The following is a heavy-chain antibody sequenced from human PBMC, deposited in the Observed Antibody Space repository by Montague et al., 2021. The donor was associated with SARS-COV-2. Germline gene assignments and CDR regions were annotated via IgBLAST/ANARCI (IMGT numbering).Heavy chain of an antibody. Sequence: SETLSLTCAVYGGSFSGYYWKRIRQPPGKELVWSVEINHSGSTNYNPSLKSRVTMSVDTSKNQFSLKLSSVTAADTAVYYCARGARQGYGFRLGSFDSWGQGTLVTVSS. CDR2: INHSGST. J-gene: IGHJ4*02. CDR3: ARGARQGYGFRLGSFDS. D-gene: IGHD3-10*01. CDR1: GGSFSGYY. V-gene: IGHV4-34*01.